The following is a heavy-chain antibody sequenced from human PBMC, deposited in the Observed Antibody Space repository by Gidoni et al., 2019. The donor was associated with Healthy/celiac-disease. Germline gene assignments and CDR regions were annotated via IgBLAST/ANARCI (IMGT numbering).Heavy chain of an antibody. CDR3: ARGGRYCSSTSCYDFDY. J-gene: IGHJ4*02. D-gene: IGHD2-2*01. CDR2: MNPNSGNT. Sequence: QVQLVQSGAEVEKPGASVKVSCKASGYTFTSYDINWVRQATGQGLEWMGWMNPNSGNTGYAQKFQGRVTMTRNTSISTAYMELSSLRSEDTAVYYCARGGRYCSSTSCYDFDYWGQGTLVTVSS. CDR1: GYTFTSYD. V-gene: IGHV1-8*01.